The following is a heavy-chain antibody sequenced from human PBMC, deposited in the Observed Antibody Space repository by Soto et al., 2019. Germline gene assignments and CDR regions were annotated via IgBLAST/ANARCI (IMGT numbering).Heavy chain of an antibody. CDR1: GFTFSRSI. J-gene: IGHJ4*02. CDR2: IDIGSGNT. CDR3: AAEGVF. V-gene: IGHV1-58*02. Sequence: QMQLEQSGPEVKKPGTSVKVSCKTSGFTFSRSIMQWVRQAPGQRLEWLGWIDIGSGNTTHAQKFQERVTITRDISTRTTYLELTSLTSEDTAVYYCAAEGVFWGQGTQVTVSS. D-gene: IGHD3-3*01.